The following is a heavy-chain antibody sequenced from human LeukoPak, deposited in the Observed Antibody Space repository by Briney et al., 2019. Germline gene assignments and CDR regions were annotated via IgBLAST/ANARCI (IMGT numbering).Heavy chain of an antibody. Sequence: SETLSLTCTVSGGSISSYYWSWIRQPPGKGLEWIGYIYYSGSANYNPPLKSRVTMSVDTSKNQFSLKLSSVTAADAAMYYCARVSIAAAGGWFDPWGQGTLVTVSS. CDR3: ARVSIAAAGGWFDP. J-gene: IGHJ5*02. CDR2: IYYSGSA. V-gene: IGHV4-59*12. D-gene: IGHD6-13*01. CDR1: GGSISSYY.